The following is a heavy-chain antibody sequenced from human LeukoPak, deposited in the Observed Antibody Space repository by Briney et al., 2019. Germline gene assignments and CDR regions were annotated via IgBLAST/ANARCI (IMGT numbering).Heavy chain of an antibody. CDR1: GLPLTSKP. Sequence: PGGSLSPPCEAYGLPLTSKPLSWVRQAPGGGLEWVSVISGSSDTTYYADSVKGRFTISRDNSKNTLYLQMNSLRAEDTALYYCAKDQGENWFDPWGQGTLVTVSS. V-gene: IGHV3-23*01. D-gene: IGHD3-16*01. CDR3: AKDQGENWFDP. J-gene: IGHJ5*02. CDR2: ISGSSDTT.